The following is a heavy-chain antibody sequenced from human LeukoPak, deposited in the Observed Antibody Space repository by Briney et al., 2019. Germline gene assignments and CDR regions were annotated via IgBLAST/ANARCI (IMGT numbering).Heavy chain of an antibody. J-gene: IGHJ5*02. Sequence: GGSLRLSCAASGFTFSSSWMTWVRQAPGKGLEWVASINQDGGEIHYVDSVKGRFTISRDNAKNSLYLQMNSLTAEDTAVHYCVRAHHPGGWFDPWGQGTLVTVFS. CDR3: VRAHHPGGWFDP. D-gene: IGHD3-10*01. V-gene: IGHV3-7*04. CDR2: INQDGGEI. CDR1: GFTFSSSW.